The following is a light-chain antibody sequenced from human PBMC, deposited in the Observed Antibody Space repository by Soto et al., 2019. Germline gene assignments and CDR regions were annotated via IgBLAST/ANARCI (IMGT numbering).Light chain of an antibody. CDR2: DVT. V-gene: IGLV2-14*03. J-gene: IGLJ3*02. CDR3: QAYDYSLTASV. Sequence: QSALTQPASVSGSPGQSITISCTGTSTYVGVYYYLSWFQQHPGKAPKLMIYDVTKRPSGVSNRFSGSMSGNTASLTISGLQAEDEADYYCQAYDYSLTASVFGGGTKLTVL. CDR1: STYVGVYYY.